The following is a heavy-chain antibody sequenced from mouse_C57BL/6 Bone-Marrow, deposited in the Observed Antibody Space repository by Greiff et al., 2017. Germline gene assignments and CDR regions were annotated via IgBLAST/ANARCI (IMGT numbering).Heavy chain of an antibody. CDR3: GRILPFAY. J-gene: IGHJ3*01. Sequence: VQLQQSGPGLVQPSQSLSITCTVSGFSLTGYAVHWVRQSPGQGLEWLGVLWPGGSTDSNDAFISRLSISKDNSKRQVFFKMNGLQAVDTAIYYCGRILPFAYWGKGTLVTVSA. CDR1: GFSLTGYA. V-gene: IGHV2-2*01. CDR2: LWPGGST.